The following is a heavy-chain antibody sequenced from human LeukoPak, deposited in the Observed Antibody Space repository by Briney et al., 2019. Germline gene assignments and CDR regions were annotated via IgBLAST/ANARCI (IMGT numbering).Heavy chain of an antibody. V-gene: IGHV3-30*14. J-gene: IGHJ4*02. CDR1: GFTFSNFA. Sequence: GGSLRLSCAASGFTFSNFAMHWVRQAPGKGLEWVSVISYDGSYKYYADSVKGRFTISRDNSKNTLYLQMNSLRAEDTAVYYCARRAGGYSHPYDYWGQGTLVTVSS. CDR2: ISYDGSYK. D-gene: IGHD4-23*01. CDR3: ARRAGGYSHPYDY.